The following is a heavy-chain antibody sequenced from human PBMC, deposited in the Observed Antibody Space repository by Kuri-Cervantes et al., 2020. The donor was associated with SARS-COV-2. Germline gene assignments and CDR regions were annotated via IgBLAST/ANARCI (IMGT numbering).Heavy chain of an antibody. J-gene: IGHJ4*02. CDR2: ISWNSGSI. D-gene: IGHD3-3*01. CDR3: ARVGAYYDFWSGYGPFDY. CDR1: GFTFDDYA. V-gene: IGHV3-9*01. Sequence: SLKISCAASGFTFDDYAMHWVRQALGKGLEWVSGISWNSGSIGYADSVKGRFTISRDNAKNSLYLQMNSLRAEDTAVYYCARVGAYYDFWSGYGPFDYWGQGTLVTVSS.